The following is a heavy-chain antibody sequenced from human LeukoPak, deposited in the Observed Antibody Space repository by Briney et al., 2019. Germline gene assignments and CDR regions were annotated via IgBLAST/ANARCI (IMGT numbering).Heavy chain of an antibody. Sequence: PGGSLRLSCAASEFSFGSYAMSWVRQAPGKGLQWVSGISGSGDSTYYADSVNGRFTISRDNSKNTLYLQMISLRAEDTAVYYCAKGGGSYFRRVTYYYYYMDGGGKGTTVTVSS. CDR3: AKGGGSYFRRVTYYYYYMDG. V-gene: IGHV3-23*01. CDR1: EFSFGSYA. CDR2: ISGSGDST. D-gene: IGHD1-26*01. J-gene: IGHJ6*03.